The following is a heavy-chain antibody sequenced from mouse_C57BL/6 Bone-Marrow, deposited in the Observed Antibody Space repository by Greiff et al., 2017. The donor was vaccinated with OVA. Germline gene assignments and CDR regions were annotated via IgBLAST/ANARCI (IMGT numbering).Heavy chain of an antibody. CDR1: GYTFTSYG. CDR3: ARWGLRVNWYFDV. Sequence: QVQLQHSGAELARPGASVKLSCKASGYTFTSYGISWVKQRTGQGLEWIGEIYPRSGNTYYNEKFKGKATLTADKSSSTAYMELRSLTSEDSAVYFCARWGLRVNWYFDVWGTGTTVTVSS. J-gene: IGHJ1*03. D-gene: IGHD2-4*01. V-gene: IGHV1-81*01. CDR2: IYPRSGNT.